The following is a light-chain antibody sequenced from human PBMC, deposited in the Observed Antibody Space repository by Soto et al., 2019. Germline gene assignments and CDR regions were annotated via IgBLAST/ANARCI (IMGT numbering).Light chain of an antibody. CDR2: GNN. J-gene: IGLJ1*01. V-gene: IGLV1-40*01. CDR1: SSNIGAGYD. CDR3: QSYDRSLSGYV. Sequence: QSVLTQPPSVSGAPGQRATISCTGSSSNIGAGYDVHWYQQLPGTAPKLLMFGNNNRPSGVPDRFSGSKSGTSASLAITGLQADDEADYYCQSYDRSLSGYVFGTGTKVTVL.